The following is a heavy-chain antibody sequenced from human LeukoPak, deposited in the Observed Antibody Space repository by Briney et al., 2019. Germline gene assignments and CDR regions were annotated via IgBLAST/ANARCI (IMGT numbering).Heavy chain of an antibody. CDR3: ARYSSGWDINWFDP. Sequence: ASVKVSCKASGYTFTGYYMHWVRQAPGQGLEWMGWINPNSGGTYYAQRFQGRVTMARDTSTSTAYMELSSLRSDDTAVYYCARYSSGWDINWFDPWGQGTLVTVSS. CDR1: GYTFTGYY. D-gene: IGHD6-19*01. J-gene: IGHJ5*02. V-gene: IGHV1-2*02. CDR2: INPNSGGT.